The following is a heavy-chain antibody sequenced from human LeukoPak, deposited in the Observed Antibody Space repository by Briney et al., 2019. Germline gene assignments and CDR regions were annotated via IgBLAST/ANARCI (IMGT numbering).Heavy chain of an antibody. Sequence: GGSLRLSCAASGFTFDDYGMSWVRQAPGKGLEWVGFIRSKAYGGTTEYAASVKGRFTISRDDSKSIAYLQMNSLKTEDTAVYYCTRGGRRGYSYGVDYWGQGTLVTVSS. CDR1: GFTFDDYG. J-gene: IGHJ4*02. CDR2: IRSKAYGGTT. V-gene: IGHV3-49*04. D-gene: IGHD5-18*01. CDR3: TRGGRRGYSYGVDY.